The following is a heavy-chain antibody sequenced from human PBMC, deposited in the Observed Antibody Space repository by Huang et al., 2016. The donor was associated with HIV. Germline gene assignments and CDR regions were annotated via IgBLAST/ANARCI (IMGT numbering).Heavy chain of an antibody. CDR1: GFSLPTSGVA. CDR3: AHTETLLRGLLDAFDI. CDR2: IYWDDDK. Sequence: QITLKESGPTLVKPTQTLTLTCTFSGFSLPTSGVAVGWIWQPPGTALEWLALIYWDDDKRYSPSLKSRLTITKDTSKNQVVLTMTNMDPVDTATYYCAHTETLLRGLLDAFDIWGQGTMVTVSS. D-gene: IGHD3-10*01. V-gene: IGHV2-5*02. J-gene: IGHJ3*02.